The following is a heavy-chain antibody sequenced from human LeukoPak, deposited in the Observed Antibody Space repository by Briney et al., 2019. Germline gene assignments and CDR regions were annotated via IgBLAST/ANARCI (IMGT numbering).Heavy chain of an antibody. CDR3: VTGFTTMAVDYFDY. CDR2: SDPEDGER. Sequence: AAVKVSCKVSGKTLSDLSIHWLRQPPGKGLEWLGGSDPEDGERIYAQMFQGRVTMTEDTSIDTAYMELSSLRSEDTAVYYCVTGFTTMAVDYFDYWGQGTLVTVSP. J-gene: IGHJ4*02. D-gene: IGHD5-18*01. V-gene: IGHV1-24*01. CDR1: GKTLSDLS.